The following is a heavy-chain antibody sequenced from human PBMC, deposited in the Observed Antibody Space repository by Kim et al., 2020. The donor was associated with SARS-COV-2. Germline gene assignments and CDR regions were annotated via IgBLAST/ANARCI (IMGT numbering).Heavy chain of an antibody. J-gene: IGHJ5*01. V-gene: IGHV4-31*03. CDR2: IHYSGNT. D-gene: IGHD3-22*01. CDR3: ARDDYYDSSSYDYGLIP. Sequence: SETLSLTCIVSGGSISSGGYYWTWIRQHPGKGLEWIGYIHYSGNTNYNPSLKSRVTISIDTSKNQFSLELTSVTAADTAVYYCARDDYYDSSSYDYGLIPWGQGMLVTVSS. CDR1: GGSISSGGYY.